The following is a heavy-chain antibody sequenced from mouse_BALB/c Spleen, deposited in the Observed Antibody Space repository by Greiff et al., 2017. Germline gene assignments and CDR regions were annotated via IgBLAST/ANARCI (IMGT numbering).Heavy chain of an antibody. CDR1: GYTFTSYW. Sequence: QVQLQQSGAELAKPGASVKMSCKASGYTFTSYWMHWVKQRPGQGLEWIGYINPSTGYTEYNQKFKDKATLTADKSSSTAYMQLSSLTSEDSAVYYCGYYYGSRYFDVWGAGTTVTVAA. CDR2: INPSTGYT. V-gene: IGHV1-7*01. D-gene: IGHD1-1*01. J-gene: IGHJ1*01. CDR3: GYYYGSRYFDV.